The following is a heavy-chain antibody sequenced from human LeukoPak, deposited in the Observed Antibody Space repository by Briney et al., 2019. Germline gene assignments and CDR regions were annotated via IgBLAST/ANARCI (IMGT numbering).Heavy chain of an antibody. CDR3: AGRDY. V-gene: IGHV4-4*07. CDR1: GASISNYY. J-gene: IGHJ4*02. Sequence: SETLSLTCTFSGASISNYYWSWIRQPAGKGLEWIGRVYTSGSTNYNPSLKSRVTISVDKSKNQFFLKLSSVTAADTAVYYCAGRDYWGQGTLVTVSS. CDR2: VYTSGST. D-gene: IGHD1-26*01.